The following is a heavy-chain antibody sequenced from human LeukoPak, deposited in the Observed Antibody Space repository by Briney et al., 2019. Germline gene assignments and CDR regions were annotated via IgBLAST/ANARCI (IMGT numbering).Heavy chain of an antibody. Sequence: GGPLRLSCAASGFTFSSYSMNWVRQAPGKGLEWVSYISTGSSTIYYADSVKGRFTISRDNTKKSLYLQMNSLRDEDTAVYYCARDLRQYNAEYFHHWGQGTLVAVSS. CDR1: GFTFSSYS. D-gene: IGHD1-1*01. CDR2: ISTGSSTI. CDR3: ARDLRQYNAEYFHH. V-gene: IGHV3-48*02. J-gene: IGHJ1*01.